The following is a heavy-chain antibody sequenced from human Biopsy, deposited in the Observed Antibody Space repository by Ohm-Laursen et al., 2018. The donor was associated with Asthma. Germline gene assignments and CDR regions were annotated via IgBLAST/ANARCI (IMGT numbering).Heavy chain of an antibody. CDR3: AKGYYISGWSRSWFAP. CDR1: GFTFSNYA. D-gene: IGHD6-19*01. CDR2: ITGSGGFT. V-gene: IGHV3-23*01. Sequence: SLRLSCAVSGFTFSNYAMSWVRQAPGKGLEWVSSITGSGGFTYYADSVKGRFTISRDKSENTLYLQMNGLRAEDTAVYYCAKGYYISGWSRSWFAPWGQGTLVTVSS. J-gene: IGHJ5*02.